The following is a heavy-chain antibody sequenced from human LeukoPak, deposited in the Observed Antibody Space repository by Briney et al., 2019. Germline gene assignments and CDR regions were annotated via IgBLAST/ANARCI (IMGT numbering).Heavy chain of an antibody. CDR3: ARKNYYDSSVAFDI. CDR2: ISSSGSTI. Sequence: PGGSLRLSCAASGFTFSDYYMSWIRQAPGKGLEWVSYISSSGSTIYYADSVKGRFTISRDNAKNSLYPQMNSLRAEDTAVYYCARKNYYDSSVAFDIWGQGTMVTVSS. V-gene: IGHV3-11*04. CDR1: GFTFSDYY. D-gene: IGHD3-22*01. J-gene: IGHJ3*02.